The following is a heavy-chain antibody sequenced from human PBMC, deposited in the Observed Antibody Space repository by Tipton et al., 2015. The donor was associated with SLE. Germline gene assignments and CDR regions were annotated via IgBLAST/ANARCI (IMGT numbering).Heavy chain of an antibody. D-gene: IGHD3-10*01. CDR2: ISYSGNT. J-gene: IGHJ4*02. Sequence: TLSLTCTVSGGSISRSNYYWGWIRRPPGRGLEWIGTISYSGNTYYNPSLKSRLTISVDRSKNQFSLKLSSVTAADTAVYYCARGGAITMGQGEVDYWGQGTLVTVSS. V-gene: IGHV4-39*07. CDR1: GGSISRSNYY. CDR3: ARGGAITMGQGEVDY.